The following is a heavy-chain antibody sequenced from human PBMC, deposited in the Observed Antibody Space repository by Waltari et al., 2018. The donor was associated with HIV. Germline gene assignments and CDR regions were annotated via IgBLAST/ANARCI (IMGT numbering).Heavy chain of an antibody. CDR1: GFTFSSYA. CDR2: ISGSGGST. Sequence: EVQLLESGGGLVQPGGSLRLSCAASGFTFSSYAMSWVRQAPGKGLEWVSAISGSGGSTYYADSVKGRFTISRDNSKNTLYLQMNSLRAEDTAVYYCAKGIVVVPAATHAFDIWGQGTMVTVSS. J-gene: IGHJ3*02. CDR3: AKGIVVVPAATHAFDI. D-gene: IGHD2-2*01. V-gene: IGHV3-23*01.